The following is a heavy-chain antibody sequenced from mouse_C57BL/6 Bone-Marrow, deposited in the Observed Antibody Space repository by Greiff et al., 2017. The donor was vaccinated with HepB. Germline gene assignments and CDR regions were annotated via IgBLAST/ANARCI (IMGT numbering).Heavy chain of an antibody. V-gene: IGHV14-4*01. Sequence: EVQLQPSGAELVRPGASVKLSCTASGFNIKDDYMHWVKQRPEQGLEWIGWIDPENGDTEYASKFQGKATITEDTSSNTAYLQLSSLTYEDTAVYYCTTSRGGSSHFDYWGQGTTLTVSS. CDR1: GFNIKDDY. CDR3: TTSRGGSSHFDY. D-gene: IGHD1-1*01. CDR2: IDPENGDT. J-gene: IGHJ2*01.